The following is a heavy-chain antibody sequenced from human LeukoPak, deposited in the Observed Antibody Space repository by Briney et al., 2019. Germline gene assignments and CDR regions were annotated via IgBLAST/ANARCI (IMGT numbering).Heavy chain of an antibody. CDR3: ARSYQTDRSGYCYPYYYYMDF. Sequence: SETLSHTCAVSGYSISSGYYWGWIRQPPGKGLEWIGSIYHSGSTYYNPSLKSRVTISVDTSKNQFSLKLSSVTAADTAVYYCARSYQTDRSGYCYPYYYYMDFWGKGTTVTVSS. V-gene: IGHV4-38-2*01. J-gene: IGHJ6*03. CDR2: IYHSGST. D-gene: IGHD3-22*01. CDR1: GYSISSGYY.